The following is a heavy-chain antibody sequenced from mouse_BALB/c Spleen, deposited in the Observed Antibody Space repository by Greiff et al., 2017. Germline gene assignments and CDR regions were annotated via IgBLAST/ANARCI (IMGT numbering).Heavy chain of an antibody. CDR1: GYTFTSYV. CDR3: ARWGYGYDWYFDV. Sequence: EVQRVESGPELVKPGASVKMSCKASGYTFTSYVMHWVKQKPGQGLEWIGYINPYNDGTKYNEKFKGKATLTSDKSSSTAYMELSSLTSEDSAVYYCARWGYGYDWYFDVWGAGATVTVSS. D-gene: IGHD2-2*01. V-gene: IGHV1-14*01. J-gene: IGHJ1*01. CDR2: INPYNDGT.